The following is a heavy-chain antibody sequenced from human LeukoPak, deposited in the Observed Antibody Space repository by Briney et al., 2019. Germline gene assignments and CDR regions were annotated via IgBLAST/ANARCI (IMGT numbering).Heavy chain of an antibody. Sequence: PSETLSLTCTVSGGSINNYYWSWLRQPAGKGLEWIGRIYSSGSTNYNPSLKSRVTLSVDTSKKQISLNLSSVTVADTAVYYCTREDPVLYWFDPWGQGTLVTVSS. CDR2: IYSSGST. CDR3: TREDPVLYWFDP. D-gene: IGHD2-15*01. V-gene: IGHV4-4*07. CDR1: GGSINNYY. J-gene: IGHJ5*02.